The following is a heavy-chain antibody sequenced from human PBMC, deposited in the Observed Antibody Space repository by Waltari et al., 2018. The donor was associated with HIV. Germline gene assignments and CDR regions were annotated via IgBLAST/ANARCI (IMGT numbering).Heavy chain of an antibody. CDR3: ATSRGGLADY. J-gene: IGHJ4*02. Sequence: EVRLVASGGGLVQPGGCLGLSCETSGRNLRNYWMNWVRQAPGKRLEWVANIRQDGIEKYYANSLRGRLTISRDNANNSLSLQMSRLRVEDSGIYYCATSRGGLADYWGQGTQVIVSS. CDR2: IRQDGIEK. CDR1: GRNLRNYW. D-gene: IGHD3-16*01. V-gene: IGHV3-7*01.